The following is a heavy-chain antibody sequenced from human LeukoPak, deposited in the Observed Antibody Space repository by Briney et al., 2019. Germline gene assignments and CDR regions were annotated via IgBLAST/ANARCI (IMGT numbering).Heavy chain of an antibody. V-gene: IGHV3-9*01. CDR3: AKSGSTAVAGPIDY. J-gene: IGHJ4*02. CDR2: ISWNSGSI. D-gene: IGHD6-19*01. Sequence: GGSLRLSCAASGFTFDDYAIHWVRQAPGKGLEWVSGISWNSGSIGYADSVKGRFTISRDNAKNSLYLQMNSLRAEDTAVYYCAKSGSTAVAGPIDYWGQGTLVTVSS. CDR1: GFTFDDYA.